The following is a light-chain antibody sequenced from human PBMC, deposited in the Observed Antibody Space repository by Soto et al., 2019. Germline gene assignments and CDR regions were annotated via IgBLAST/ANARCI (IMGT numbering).Light chain of an antibody. J-gene: IGKJ2*01. CDR3: QQYSSLPHT. V-gene: IGKV3-20*01. Sequence: EIVLTQSPGTLSLSPGERATLSCRASQSVSSSYLAWYQQKPGQAPRLLIYGASSRATGIPDRFSGSGSGTDFTLTISRLEPEDFVVYYCQQYSSLPHTFGQGTK. CDR2: GAS. CDR1: QSVSSSY.